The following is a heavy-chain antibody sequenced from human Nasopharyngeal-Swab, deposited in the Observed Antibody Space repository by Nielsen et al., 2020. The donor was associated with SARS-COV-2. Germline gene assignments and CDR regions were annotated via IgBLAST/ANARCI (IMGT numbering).Heavy chain of an antibody. J-gene: IGHJ6*02. D-gene: IGHD1-26*01. V-gene: IGHV5-51*01. Sequence: KVSCKGSGYSFTTYWIGWVRQMPGKGLEWMGIIYPGDSNTRYSPSFQGQVTISVDKYSSTAYLQWSSLKASDTAIYYCARPMRPMGHYYFGMDVWGQGTTGTVSS. CDR2: IYPGDSNT. CDR1: GYSFTTYW. CDR3: ARPMRPMGHYYFGMDV.